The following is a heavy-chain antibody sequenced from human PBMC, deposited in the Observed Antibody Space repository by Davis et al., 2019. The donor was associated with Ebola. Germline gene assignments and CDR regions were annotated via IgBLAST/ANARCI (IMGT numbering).Heavy chain of an antibody. CDR1: GYTFTSYY. Sequence: ASVKVSCKASGYTFTSYYMHWVRQAPGQGLEWMGIINPSGGSTSYAQKFQGRVTITADKSTSTAYMELSSLRSEDTAVYYCARDLKGSSSSFNYYGMDVWGQGTTVTVSS. D-gene: IGHD6-6*01. V-gene: IGHV1-46*01. J-gene: IGHJ6*02. CDR3: ARDLKGSSSSFNYYGMDV. CDR2: INPSGGST.